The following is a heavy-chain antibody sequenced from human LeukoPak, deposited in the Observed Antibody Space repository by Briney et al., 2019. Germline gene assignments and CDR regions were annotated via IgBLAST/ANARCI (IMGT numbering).Heavy chain of an antibody. CDR1: GGSISSSSYY. J-gene: IGHJ4*02. V-gene: IGHV4-39*01. D-gene: IGHD3-22*01. Sequence: NPSETLSLTCTVSGGSISSSSYYWGWIRQPPGKGREWSGSIYYSGSTYYNPSLKSRVTISVDTSKNQFSLKLSSVTAADTAVYYCARQPYYYDSSGYLKGLYYFDYWGQGTLVTVSS. CDR2: IYYSGST. CDR3: ARQPYYYDSSGYLKGLYYFDY.